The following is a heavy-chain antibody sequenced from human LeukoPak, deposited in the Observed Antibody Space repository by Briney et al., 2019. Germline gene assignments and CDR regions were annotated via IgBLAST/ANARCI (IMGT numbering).Heavy chain of an antibody. CDR3: ARERPTDNAFDV. V-gene: IGHV1-18*01. Sequence: GASVKVSCKASDYTFTNYGISWVRQAPGQGLEWMGWIGAHDGNTNYAQKLQGRVTMTTDTSTSTVYMELRSLRSDDTAVYYCARERPTDNAFDVWGPGTMVTVSS. D-gene: IGHD4-17*01. CDR1: DYTFTNYG. J-gene: IGHJ3*01. CDR2: IGAHDGNT.